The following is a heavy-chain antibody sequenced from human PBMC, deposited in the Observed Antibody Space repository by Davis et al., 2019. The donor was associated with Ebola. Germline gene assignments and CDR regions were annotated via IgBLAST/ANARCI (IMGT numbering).Heavy chain of an antibody. CDR3: ARGPMPSWYADYYKYGMDV. CDR1: GFTFSSHA. Sequence: GESLKISCVGSGFTFSSHAMNWVRQAPGKGLEWVSSISGSGAITHYADSVKGRFTISRDNSKESLYLQINSLGSEDTALYFCARGPMPSWYADYYKYGMDVWGQGTTVTASS. J-gene: IGHJ6*02. V-gene: IGHV3-43*02. D-gene: IGHD6-13*01. CDR2: ISGSGAIT.